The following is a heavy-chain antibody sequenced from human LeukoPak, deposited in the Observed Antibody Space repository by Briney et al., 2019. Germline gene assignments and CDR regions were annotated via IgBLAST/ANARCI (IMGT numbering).Heavy chain of an antibody. CDR3: ARLKLGYWYFDL. CDR2: IYPRDGST. CDR1: GYSFTSNY. J-gene: IGHJ2*01. Sequence: ASVKVSCKVSGYSFTSNYIHWVRQAPGQGLEWMGMIYPRDGSTSYAQRFQDRVTVTRDTSTSTVHMELSGLRSEDTAVYYCARLKLGYWYFDLWGRGTLLTVSS. D-gene: IGHD7-27*01. V-gene: IGHV1-46*01.